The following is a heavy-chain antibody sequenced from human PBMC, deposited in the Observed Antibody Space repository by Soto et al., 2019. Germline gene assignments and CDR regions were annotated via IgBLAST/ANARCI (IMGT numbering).Heavy chain of an antibody. CDR1: GFTFSTYN. CDR2: INGRGNYI. Sequence: LXLSCAASGFTFSTYNMNWVRQAPVKGLEWVSSINGRGNYIYYADSVKGRFTISRDNAKKSLYLQMNSLRAEDTAVYYCAREDGIVGATSAFDYWGQGTLVTVSS. D-gene: IGHD1-26*01. J-gene: IGHJ4*02. V-gene: IGHV3-21*01. CDR3: AREDGIVGATSAFDY.